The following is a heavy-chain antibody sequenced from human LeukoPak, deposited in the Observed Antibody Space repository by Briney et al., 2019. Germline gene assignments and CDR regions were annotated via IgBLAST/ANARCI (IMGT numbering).Heavy chain of an antibody. CDR2: IYTSGST. J-gene: IGHJ6*03. CDR1: GGSISSGSYY. V-gene: IGHV4-61*02. CDR3: AREADSSSWYRSYYYYYMDV. D-gene: IGHD6-13*01. Sequence: SETLSLTCTVSGGSISSGSYYWSWLRQPAGKGLEWIGRIYTSGSTNYNPSLKSRVTISVDTSKNQFSLKLSSVTAADTAVYYCAREADSSSWYRSYYYYYMDVWGKGTTVTISS.